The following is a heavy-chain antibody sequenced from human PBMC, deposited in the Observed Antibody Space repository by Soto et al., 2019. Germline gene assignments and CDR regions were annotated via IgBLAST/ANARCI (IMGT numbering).Heavy chain of an antibody. CDR3: ARDPSRGIAYMEV. Sequence: ASVKVSCKASGYTFTGYYMHWVRQAPGQGLEWMGWINPNSGGTNYAQKFQGWVTMTRDTSISTAYMELSRLRSDDTAVYYCARDPSRGIAYMEVWGKGTTVTVSS. J-gene: IGHJ6*03. CDR1: GYTFTGYY. V-gene: IGHV1-2*04. CDR2: INPNSGGT.